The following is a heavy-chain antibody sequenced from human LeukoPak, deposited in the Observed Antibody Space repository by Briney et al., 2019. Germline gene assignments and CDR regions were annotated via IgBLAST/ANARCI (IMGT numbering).Heavy chain of an antibody. Sequence: GGSLRLSSAASGFTFSSYGMHWVRQAPGKGLEWVAVISYDGSNKYYTDSVKGRFTISRDNSKNTLYLQMNSLRAEDTAVYYCAKDMEYYYDSSGYSLWGQGTMVTVSS. CDR2: ISYDGSNK. D-gene: IGHD3-22*01. CDR1: GFTFSSYG. J-gene: IGHJ3*01. V-gene: IGHV3-30*18. CDR3: AKDMEYYYDSSGYSL.